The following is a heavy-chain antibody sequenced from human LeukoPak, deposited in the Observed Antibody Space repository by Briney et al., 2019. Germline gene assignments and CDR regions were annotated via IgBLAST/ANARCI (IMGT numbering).Heavy chain of an antibody. CDR2: IKQDGSEK. J-gene: IGHJ4*02. V-gene: IGHV3-7*05. D-gene: IGHD5-12*01. CDR3: AKEGGLVLREATINY. Sequence: GGSLRLSCAAPGFTFSSYWMSWVRQAPGKGLEWVANIKQDGSEKYYADSVKGRFTISRDNSRNTLYLQMNSLRAEDTAIYYCAKEGGLVLREATINYWGQGTLVAVSS. CDR1: GFTFSSYW.